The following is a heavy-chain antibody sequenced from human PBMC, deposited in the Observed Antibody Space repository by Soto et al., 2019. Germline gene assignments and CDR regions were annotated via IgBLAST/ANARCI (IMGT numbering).Heavy chain of an antibody. CDR3: ARHHGYCITTTCYDAFDI. J-gene: IGHJ3*02. D-gene: IGHD2-2*03. Sequence: GESLKISCKGSGYSFSSYWIGWVRQMPGKGLEWMGINNPADFDTRYSPSFQGQVTISADKSISTAYLQWSSLKASDTAMYFCARHHGYCITTTCYDAFDIWGQGTMVTVS. CDR1: GYSFSSYW. V-gene: IGHV5-51*01. CDR2: NNPADFDT.